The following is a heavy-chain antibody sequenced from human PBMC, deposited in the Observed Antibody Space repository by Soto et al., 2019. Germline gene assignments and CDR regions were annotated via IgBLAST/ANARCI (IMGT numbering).Heavy chain of an antibody. V-gene: IGHV3-23*01. CDR1: GFTFSSYA. CDR2: ISGSGGST. CDR3: ATTPHYHQPYYCDY. J-gene: IGHJ4*02. Sequence: EVQLFESGGGLVQPGGSLRLSCAASGFTFSSYAMSWVRQAPGPGLEWVSAISGSGGSTYYADSVKGRFTISRDNSKKTLYLQMNSLRAEDTAVYYCATTPHYHQPYYCDYLGQGTLVTFSS. D-gene: IGHD1-1*01.